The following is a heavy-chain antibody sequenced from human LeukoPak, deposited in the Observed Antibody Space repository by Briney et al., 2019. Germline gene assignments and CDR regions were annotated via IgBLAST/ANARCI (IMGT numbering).Heavy chain of an antibody. V-gene: IGHV3-30*04. J-gene: IGHJ4*02. CDR1: GFTFSSYA. CDR2: ISYDGSNK. D-gene: IGHD5-24*01. Sequence: GGSLRLSCAASGFTFSSYAMHWVRQAPGKGLEWVAVISYDGSNKYYADSVKGRFTISRDNSKNTLYLQMNSLRAEDTAVYYCAKGLRDGYIHYFDYWGQGTLVTVSS. CDR3: AKGLRDGYIHYFDY.